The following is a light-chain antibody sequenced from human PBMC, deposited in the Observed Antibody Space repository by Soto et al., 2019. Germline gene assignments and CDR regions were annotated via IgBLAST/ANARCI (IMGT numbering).Light chain of an antibody. J-gene: IGLJ3*02. V-gene: IGLV1-47*01. Sequence: QSVLTQPPSASGTPGQRVTISCSGSSSNIGSKYVYWYQQLPGTAPKLLIYRNNRRPSGVPDRFSGSKSGTSASLAISGLRSEDEADYYCAAWDDSLSGWVFGGGTKLTVL. CDR1: SSNIGSKY. CDR3: AAWDDSLSGWV. CDR2: RNN.